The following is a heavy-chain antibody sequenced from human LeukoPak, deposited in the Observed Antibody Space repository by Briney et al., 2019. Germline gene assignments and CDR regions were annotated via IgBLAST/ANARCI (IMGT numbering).Heavy chain of an antibody. Sequence: PSEALSLTCTVSGGSISSSSYYWGWIRQPPGKGLEWIGSIYYSGSTNYNPSLRSRVTISVDTSKRQFSLKVNSVTAADTAVYYCARRYRGFFDYWGQGILVTVSS. V-gene: IGHV4-39*07. CDR2: IYYSGST. J-gene: IGHJ4*02. D-gene: IGHD3-16*02. CDR1: GGSISSSSYY. CDR3: ARRYRGFFDY.